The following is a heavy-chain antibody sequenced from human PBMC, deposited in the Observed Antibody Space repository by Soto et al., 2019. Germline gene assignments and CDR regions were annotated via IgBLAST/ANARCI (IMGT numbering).Heavy chain of an antibody. D-gene: IGHD4-17*01. V-gene: IGHV4-31*03. CDR3: ARCYGDYVLESYFGY. CDR1: GGSISSGGYY. Sequence: QVQLQESGPGLVKPSQTLSLTCTVSGGSISSGGYYWSWIRQHPGKGLEWIGYIYYSGSTYYNPSLKSRVTISVDTSKNQFFLKLSSVTAADTAVYYCARCYGDYVLESYFGYWGQGTLVTVAS. CDR2: IYYSGST. J-gene: IGHJ4*02.